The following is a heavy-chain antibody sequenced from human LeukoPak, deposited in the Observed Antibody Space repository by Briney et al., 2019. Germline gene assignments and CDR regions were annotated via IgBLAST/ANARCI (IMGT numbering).Heavy chain of an antibody. CDR3: AKPWGSYYSDAFDI. J-gene: IGHJ3*02. CDR1: GFTFSSYS. CDR2: ISSSSSYI. Sequence: PGGSLRLSCAASGFTFSSYSMNWVRQAPGKGLEWVSSISSSSSYIYYADSVKGRFTISRDNAKNSLYLQMNSLRAEDTAVYYCAKPWGSYYSDAFDIWGQGTMVTVSS. D-gene: IGHD3-16*01. V-gene: IGHV3-21*01.